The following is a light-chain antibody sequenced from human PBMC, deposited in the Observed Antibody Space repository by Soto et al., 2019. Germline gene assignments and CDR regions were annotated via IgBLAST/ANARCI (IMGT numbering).Light chain of an antibody. J-gene: IGKJ1*01. CDR1: QSVSSSY. Sequence: EIVLTQSPGTLSLSPGERATLSCRASQSVSSSYLAWYQQKPGQAPRLLIYGASSRATGIPDRFSGSGSGTDFTLTISRLEPEDFATYYCQQLNSYPHTFGQGTKVDIK. CDR2: GAS. CDR3: QQLNSYPHT. V-gene: IGKV3-20*01.